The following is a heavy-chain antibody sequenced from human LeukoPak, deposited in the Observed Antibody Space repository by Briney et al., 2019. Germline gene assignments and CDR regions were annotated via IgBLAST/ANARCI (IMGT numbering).Heavy chain of an antibody. J-gene: IGHJ3*02. Sequence: ASVKVSCKASGYTFTGYYMHWVRQAPGQGLEWMGWINPNSGGTNYSQKFQGRVYMTRDTSISTAYMELSRLRSDDTAVYYCASVGSSGYYGISFAFDIWGQGTMVTVSS. V-gene: IGHV1-2*02. CDR3: ASVGSSGYYGISFAFDI. CDR2: INPNSGGT. CDR1: GYTFTGYY. D-gene: IGHD3-22*01.